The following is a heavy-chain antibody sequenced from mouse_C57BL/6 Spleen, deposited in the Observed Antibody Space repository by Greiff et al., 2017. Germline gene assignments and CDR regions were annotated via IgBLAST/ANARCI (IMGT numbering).Heavy chain of an antibody. CDR1: GYTFTSYW. Sequence: QVQLQQPGAELVMPGASVKLSCKASGYTFTSYWMHWVKQRPGQGLEWIGEIDPSDSYTNYNQKFKGKSTLTVDKSSSTAYMQLSSLTSEDSAVYYCARSWAGYWYFDVWGTGTTVTVSS. CDR3: ARSWAGYWYFDV. J-gene: IGHJ1*03. CDR2: IDPSDSYT. D-gene: IGHD3-3*01. V-gene: IGHV1-69*01.